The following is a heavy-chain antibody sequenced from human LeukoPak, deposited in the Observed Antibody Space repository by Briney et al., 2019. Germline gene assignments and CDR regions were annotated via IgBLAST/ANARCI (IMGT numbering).Heavy chain of an antibody. CDR3: ARGVYEFGEDAFDI. J-gene: IGHJ3*02. CDR1: SGSISSTNYY. D-gene: IGHD3-10*01. V-gene: IGHV4-39*07. Sequence: PSETLSLTCTVSSGSISSTNYYWGWIRQPPGKGLEWIGRIYTSGSTNYNPSLKSRVTMSVDTSKNQFSLKLSSVTAADTAVYYCARGVYEFGEDAFDIWGQGTMVTVSS. CDR2: IYTSGST.